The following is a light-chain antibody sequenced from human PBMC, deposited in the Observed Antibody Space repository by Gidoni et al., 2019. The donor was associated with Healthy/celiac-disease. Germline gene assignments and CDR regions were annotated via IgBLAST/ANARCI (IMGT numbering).Light chain of an antibody. V-gene: IGKV1-39*01. Sequence: DIQMTQSPSSRSASVGDGVTITGRASQSISSYLNWYQQKPGTAPKLLIYAASSLQSGVPSRFSGSGSGTDFTLTISSLQPEDFATYYCQQSYSTPRTFGQGTKVEIK. J-gene: IGKJ1*01. CDR1: QSISSY. CDR3: QQSYSTPRT. CDR2: AAS.